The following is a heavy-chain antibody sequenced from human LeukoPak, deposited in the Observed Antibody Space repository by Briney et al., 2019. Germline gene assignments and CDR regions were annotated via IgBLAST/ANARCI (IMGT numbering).Heavy chain of an antibody. CDR1: GFIFSSYP. J-gene: IGHJ4*02. V-gene: IGHV3-23*01. CDR2: ITGSGDST. D-gene: IGHD6-19*01. Sequence: GGSLRLSCAASGFIFSSYPLNWVRQAPGKGLEWVSLITGSGDSTYYTDSVKGRFTISRDNSKNTLYLQMDSLRAEDTAVYYCANRYTSGWNYFDYWGQGILVTVSS. CDR3: ANRYTSGWNYFDY.